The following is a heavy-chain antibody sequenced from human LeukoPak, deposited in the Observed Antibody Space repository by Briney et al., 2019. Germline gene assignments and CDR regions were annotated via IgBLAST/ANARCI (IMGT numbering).Heavy chain of an antibody. CDR2: IHYSGST. CDR3: ARHSFRGYYLNWFDP. J-gene: IGHJ5*02. D-gene: IGHD3-3*01. Sequence: SETLPLTCTVSGGSISSSSYYWGWIRQPPGKGLEWIGSIHYSGSTYYNPSLKSRVTISVDTSKNQFSLKLSSVTAADTAVYYCARHSFRGYYLNWFDPWGQGTLVTVSS. V-gene: IGHV4-39*01. CDR1: GGSISSSSYY.